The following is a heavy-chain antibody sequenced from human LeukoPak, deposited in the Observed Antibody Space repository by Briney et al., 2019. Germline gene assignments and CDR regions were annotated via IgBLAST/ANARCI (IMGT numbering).Heavy chain of an antibody. CDR3: ATIPFRTYTAMALFDY. V-gene: IGHV1-24*01. D-gene: IGHD5-18*01. CDR2: FDPEDGET. J-gene: IGHJ4*02. Sequence: ASVKVSCKTSGYNFIANSIHWVRQAPGKGLEWMGGFDPEDGETIYAQKFQGRVTMTEDTSTDTAYMELSSLRSEDTAVYYCATIPFRTYTAMALFDYWGQGTLVTVSS. CDR1: GYNFIANS.